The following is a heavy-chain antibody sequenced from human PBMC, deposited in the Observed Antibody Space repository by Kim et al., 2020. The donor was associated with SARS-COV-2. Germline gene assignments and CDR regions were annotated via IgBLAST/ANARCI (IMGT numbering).Heavy chain of an antibody. Sequence: GGSLRLSCAASGFTFSSYSMHWVRQAPGKGLVWVSRVTSATSSESYADSVRGRFSISRDNAKHTMYLQMHSLRAEYTAVYYCARWTTAAPGIDYWGQGT. V-gene: IGHV3-74*01. CDR2: VTSATSSE. J-gene: IGHJ4*02. CDR1: GFTFSSYS. CDR3: ARWTTAAPGIDY. D-gene: IGHD2-2*01.